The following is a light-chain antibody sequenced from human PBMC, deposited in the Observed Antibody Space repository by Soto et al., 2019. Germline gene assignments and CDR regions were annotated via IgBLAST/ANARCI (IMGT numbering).Light chain of an antibody. J-gene: IGKJ1*01. CDR2: GAS. V-gene: IGKV3-15*01. CDR3: QQYNIWRT. Sequence: IVMTQSPATLSVSPGERATLSCRASQSVSSNLAWYQQSPGQAPRLLIYGASTRATGIPARFSGSGSGTEFTLTISSLQSEYFAVYYCQQYNIWRTFGQGTKVEIK. CDR1: QSVSSN.